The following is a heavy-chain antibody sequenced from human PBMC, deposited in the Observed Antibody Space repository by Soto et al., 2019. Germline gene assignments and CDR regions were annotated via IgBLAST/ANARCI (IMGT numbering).Heavy chain of an antibody. V-gene: IGHV4-59*12. J-gene: IGHJ4*02. CDR1: SCSISSYY. D-gene: IGHD2-15*01. CDR3: ASRYCSGGSCYPMIDY. Sequence: SETLSLTCTVSSCSISSYYWSWIRQPPGKGLEWIGYFYYSGSTNYNPSLKSRVTISVDTSKNQFSLKLSSVTAADTAVYYCASRYCSGGSCYPMIDYWGQGTLVTVSS. CDR2: FYYSGST.